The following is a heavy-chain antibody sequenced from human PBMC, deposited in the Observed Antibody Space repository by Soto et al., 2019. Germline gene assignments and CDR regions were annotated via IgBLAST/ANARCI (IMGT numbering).Heavy chain of an antibody. Sequence: GGSLRLSCAASGFTFSTYAMSWVRQALGKGLEWVSAISVSGGSRHYADSVKGRFTISRDNSKNTLYLQMNSLRAVDTAVYYCAKAPGAHSDYFDYWGQGTLVTVSS. CDR3: AKAPGAHSDYFDY. V-gene: IGHV3-23*01. CDR1: GFTFSTYA. J-gene: IGHJ4*02. CDR2: ISVSGGSR. D-gene: IGHD1-1*01.